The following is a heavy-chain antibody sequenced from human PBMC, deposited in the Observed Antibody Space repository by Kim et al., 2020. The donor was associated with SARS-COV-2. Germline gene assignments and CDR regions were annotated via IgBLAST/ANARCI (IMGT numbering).Heavy chain of an antibody. J-gene: IGHJ4*02. V-gene: IGHV3-30*04. CDR2: ISYDGSNK. Sequence: GGSLRLSCAASGFTFSSYAMHWVRQAPGKGLEWVAVISYDGSNKYYADSVKGRFTISRDNSKNTLYLQMNSLRAEDTAVYYCARGCGYNGPFDYWGQGTLVTVSS. D-gene: IGHD5-12*01. CDR3: ARGCGYNGPFDY. CDR1: GFTFSSYA.